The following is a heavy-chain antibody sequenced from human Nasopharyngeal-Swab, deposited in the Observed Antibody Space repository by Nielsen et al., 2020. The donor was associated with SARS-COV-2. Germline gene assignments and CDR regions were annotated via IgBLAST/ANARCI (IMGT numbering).Heavy chain of an antibody. Sequence: GGSLRLSCAASGFTFSSYAMRWVRQAPGKGLEWVSGISGSGDTTKYADSVKGRFTISRDNDKNTLYLQMNPLGAEDTAVYYCAKRRSNDNYGMDVWGQGTTVTVSS. V-gene: IGHV3-23*01. CDR3: AKRRSNDNYGMDV. D-gene: IGHD2-8*01. CDR1: GFTFSSYA. CDR2: ISGSGDTT. J-gene: IGHJ6*02.